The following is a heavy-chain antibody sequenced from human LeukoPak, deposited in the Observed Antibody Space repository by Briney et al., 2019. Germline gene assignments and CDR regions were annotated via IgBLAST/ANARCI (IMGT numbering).Heavy chain of an antibody. CDR2: IDPNNGAT. CDR1: GHTFTSNY. CDR3: ARDLKDDGFGAEGSLDF. Sequence: GASVKVSCKALGHTFTSNYVIWVRQAPGQGPEWVGWIDPNNGATYYAQQFQGRVTMARDTSSTTVYMELDSLTSDDTAVYYCARDLKDDGFGAEGSLDFWGQGTLVTVSS. V-gene: IGHV1-2*02. D-gene: IGHD3-10*01. J-gene: IGHJ4*02.